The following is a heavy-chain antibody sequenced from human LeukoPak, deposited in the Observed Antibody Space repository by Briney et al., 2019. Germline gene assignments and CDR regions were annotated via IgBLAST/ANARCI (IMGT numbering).Heavy chain of an antibody. J-gene: IGHJ4*02. CDR3: ARDDSSIFGMVTYYFDY. Sequence: GRSLRLSCAASGFTFSSYGMHWVRQAPGKGLEWVAVIWYDGSNKYYADSVKGRFTISRDNSKNTLYLQMNSLRAEDTAVYYCARDDSSIFGMVTYYFDYWGQGTLVTVSS. CDR1: GFTFSSYG. D-gene: IGHD3-3*01. CDR2: IWYDGSNK. V-gene: IGHV3-33*01.